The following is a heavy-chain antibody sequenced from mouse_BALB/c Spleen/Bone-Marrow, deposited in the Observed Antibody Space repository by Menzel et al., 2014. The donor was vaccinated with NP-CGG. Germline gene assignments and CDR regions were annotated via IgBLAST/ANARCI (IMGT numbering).Heavy chain of an antibody. D-gene: IGHD2-2*01. Sequence: EVQLVESGGGLVQPGGSLKLSCAASGFTFSYYTMSWVRQTPEKRLEWVAYISNGGSTTYHPDTVKGRFTISRDNAKNTLYLQMSSLKSEDTAMYYCARDGYDVGGALDYWGQGTSVTVSS. V-gene: IGHV5-12-2*01. J-gene: IGHJ4*01. CDR1: GFTFSYYT. CDR2: ISNGGSTT. CDR3: ARDGYDVGGALDY.